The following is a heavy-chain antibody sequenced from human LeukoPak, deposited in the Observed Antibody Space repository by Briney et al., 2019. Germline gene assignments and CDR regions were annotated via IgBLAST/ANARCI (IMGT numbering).Heavy chain of an antibody. D-gene: IGHD2-15*01. CDR2: IYYSGST. CDR1: GGSISSGGYY. Sequence: PSETLSLTCTVSGGSISSGGYYWSWIRQHPGKGLEWIGYIYYSGSTYYNPSLKSRVTISVDTSKNQFSLKLSSVTAADTAVYYCAREGLVAERGEDAFDIWGQGTMVTVSS. V-gene: IGHV4-31*03. J-gene: IGHJ3*02. CDR3: AREGLVAERGEDAFDI.